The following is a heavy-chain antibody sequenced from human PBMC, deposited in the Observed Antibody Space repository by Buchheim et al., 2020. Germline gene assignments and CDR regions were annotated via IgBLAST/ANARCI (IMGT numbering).Heavy chain of an antibody. Sequence: EVQLVESGGGLVKPGGSLRLSCAASGFTFSSYSMNWVRQAPGKGLEWVSSISSSSSYIYYADSVKGRFTISRDNAKNSLYLQMNSLRAEDTAVYYCASAPPTYGYYYYGMDVWGQGTT. CDR3: ASAPPTYGYYYYGMDV. D-gene: IGHD2-8*01. CDR1: GFTFSSYS. V-gene: IGHV3-21*01. CDR2: ISSSSSYI. J-gene: IGHJ6*02.